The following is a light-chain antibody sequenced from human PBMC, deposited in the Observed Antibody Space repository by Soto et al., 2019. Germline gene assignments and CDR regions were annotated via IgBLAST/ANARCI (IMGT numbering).Light chain of an antibody. CDR3: QHRSIWPVS. Sequence: VMAQSPATLSVSPGETATLSCRASQSVSSKLAWYQQKPGQAPRLLIFDASNRATGIPARFSGSGSATDFTLTISSLEPEDFAVYYCQHRSIWPVSFGQGTRLEIK. CDR2: DAS. J-gene: IGKJ5*01. V-gene: IGKV3-11*01. CDR1: QSVSSK.